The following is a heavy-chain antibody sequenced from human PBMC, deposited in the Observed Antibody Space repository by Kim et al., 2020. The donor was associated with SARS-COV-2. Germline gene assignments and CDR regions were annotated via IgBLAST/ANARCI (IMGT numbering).Heavy chain of an antibody. CDR2: IYYSGST. J-gene: IGHJ4*02. Sequence: SETLSLTCTVSGGSISSAGYYWSWIRQHPGKGLEWIGSIYYSGSTYYNPSLKSRVTISVDTSKNQFSLKLSSVTAADTAVYYCARGRITMFGVVTEFDYWGQGTLVTVSS. CDR1: GGSISSAGYY. V-gene: IGHV4-31*03. CDR3: ARGRITMFGVVTEFDY. D-gene: IGHD3-3*01.